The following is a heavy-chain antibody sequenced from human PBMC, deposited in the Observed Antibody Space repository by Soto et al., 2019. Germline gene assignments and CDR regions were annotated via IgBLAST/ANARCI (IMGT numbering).Heavy chain of an antibody. J-gene: IGHJ6*02. CDR3: ARHDDFWSGLYGMDV. D-gene: IGHD3-3*01. CDR2: IYYSGST. Sequence: PSETLSLTCTVSGGSISSSIYYWGWIRQPPGKGLEWIGSIYYSGSTYYNPSLKSRVTISVDTSKNQFSLKLSSVTAADTAVYYCARHDDFWSGLYGMDVWGQGTTVTVS. V-gene: IGHV4-39*01. CDR1: GGSISSSIYY.